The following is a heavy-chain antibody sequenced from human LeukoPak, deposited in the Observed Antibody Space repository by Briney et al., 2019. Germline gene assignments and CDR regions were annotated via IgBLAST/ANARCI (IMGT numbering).Heavy chain of an antibody. D-gene: IGHD3-22*01. CDR3: ARHGLSGYYWNAMDY. CDR2: IYDSGST. V-gene: IGHV4-59*08. CDR1: GGSISSYY. J-gene: IGHJ4*02. Sequence: SETLSLTCTVSGGSISSYYWSWIRQPPGKGLEWIGYIYDSGSTNYNPSLKSRVTISLETSKNQFSLKLNSLTAADTAVYYCARHGLSGYYWNAMDYWGQGTMVTVSA.